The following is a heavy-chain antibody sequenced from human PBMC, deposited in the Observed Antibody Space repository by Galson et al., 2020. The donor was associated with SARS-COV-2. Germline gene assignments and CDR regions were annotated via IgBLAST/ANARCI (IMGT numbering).Heavy chain of an antibody. CDR1: GGSFSGYY. D-gene: IGHD2-15*01. CDR2: INHSGST. CDR3: ARRRGYCSGGSCYPTPNDAFDI. Sequence: SQASETLSLTCAVYGGSFSGYYWSWIRQPPGKGLEWIGEINHSGSTNYNPSLKSRVTISVDTSKNQFSLKLSSVTAADTAVYYCARRRGYCSGGSCYPTPNDAFDIWGQGTMVTVSS. J-gene: IGHJ3*02. V-gene: IGHV4-34*01.